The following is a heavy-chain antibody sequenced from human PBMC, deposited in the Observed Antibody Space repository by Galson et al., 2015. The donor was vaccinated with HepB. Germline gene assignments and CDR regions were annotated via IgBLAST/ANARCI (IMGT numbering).Heavy chain of an antibody. D-gene: IGHD5-12*01. V-gene: IGHV5-51*01. CDR3: ARPPTPSGYDSAPWDY. J-gene: IGHJ4*02. CDR1: GSSFTSYW. CDR2: IYPGDSDT. Sequence: QSGAEVKKPGESLKISCKGSGSSFTSYWIGWVRQMPGKGLEWMGIIYPGDSDTRYSPSFQGQVTISADKSISTAYLQWSSLKASDTAMYYCARPPTPSGYDSAPWDYWGREPWSPSPQ.